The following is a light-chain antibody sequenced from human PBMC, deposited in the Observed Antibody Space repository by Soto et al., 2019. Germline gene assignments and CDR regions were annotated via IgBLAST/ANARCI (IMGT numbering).Light chain of an antibody. CDR2: DAS. J-gene: IGKJ2*01. Sequence: EIVLTQSPATLSLSPGERATLSCMASQNVWSNYLAWYQQVPCQAPRLLIYDASTRATGVPDRFTGSGSGTDFTLTISRLEPEDFAVYYCQRYGTSPPYTFGQGTKLEI. CDR3: QRYGTSPPYT. CDR1: QNVWSNY. V-gene: IGKV3-20*01.